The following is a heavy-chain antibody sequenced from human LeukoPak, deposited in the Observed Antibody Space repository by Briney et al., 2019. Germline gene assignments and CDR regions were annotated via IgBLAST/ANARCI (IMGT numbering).Heavy chain of an antibody. CDR3: ARTVVPAAYGMDV. V-gene: IGHV4-31*01. J-gene: IGHJ6*02. CDR1: GGSISSGGYY. CDR2: IYYSGST. D-gene: IGHD2-2*01. Sequence: TSQTLSLTCTVSGGSISSGGYYWSWIRQHPGKGLEWIEYIYYSGSTYYNPSLKSQVTISVDTSKNQFSLKLSSVTAADTAVYYCARTVVPAAYGMDVWGQGTTVTVSS.